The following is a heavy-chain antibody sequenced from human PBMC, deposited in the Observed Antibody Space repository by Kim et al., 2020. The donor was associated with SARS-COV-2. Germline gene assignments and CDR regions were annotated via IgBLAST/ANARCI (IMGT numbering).Heavy chain of an antibody. CDR3: TRVPGTTLVFWDAFGI. V-gene: IGHV3-73*01. CDR1: GFTFSGSA. Sequence: GGSLRLSCAASGFTFSGSAMHWVRQASGKGLEWVGRIRSKANSYATAYAASVKGRFTISRDDSKTTAYLQLNSLKTEDTAVYYCTRVPGTTLVFWDAFGIWGQGTMVTVSS. D-gene: IGHD1-1*01. CDR2: IRSKANSYAT. J-gene: IGHJ3*02.